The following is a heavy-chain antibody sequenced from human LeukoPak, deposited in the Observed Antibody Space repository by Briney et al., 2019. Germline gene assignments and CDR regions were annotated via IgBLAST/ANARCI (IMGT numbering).Heavy chain of an antibody. V-gene: IGHV3-64*01. CDR1: GFTFSSYA. CDR2: ISSNGGST. CDR3: ARGLWFGEYRLDY. D-gene: IGHD3-10*01. Sequence: GGSLRLSCAASGFTFSSYAMHWVRQAPGKGLEYVSAISSNGGSTYYANSVKGRFTISRDNSKNTLYLQMGSLRAEDMAVYYCARGLWFGEYRLDYWGQGTLVTVSS. J-gene: IGHJ4*02.